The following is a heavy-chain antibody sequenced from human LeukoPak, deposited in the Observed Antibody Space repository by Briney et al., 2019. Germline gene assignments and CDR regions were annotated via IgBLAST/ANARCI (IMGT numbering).Heavy chain of an antibody. CDR2: ISYDGSNK. CDR1: GFTFSSYA. J-gene: IGHJ4*02. CDR3: ARDPGWLRKFDY. Sequence: PGGSLRLSCAASGFTFSSYAMHWVRQAPGKGLEWVAVISYDGSNKYYADSVKGRFTISRDNSKNTLYLQMNSLRAEDTAVYYCARDPGWLRKFDYWGQGTLVTVSS. D-gene: IGHD5-12*01. V-gene: IGHV3-30-3*01.